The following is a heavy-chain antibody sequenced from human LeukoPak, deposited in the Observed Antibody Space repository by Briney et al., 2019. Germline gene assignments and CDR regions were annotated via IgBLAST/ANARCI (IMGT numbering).Heavy chain of an antibody. J-gene: IGHJ6*02. V-gene: IGHV4-59*01. CDR1: GGSISGYY. CDR2: IHYSGRA. D-gene: IGHD3-16*01. CDR3: VRFGVNYDMDV. Sequence: PSEILSLTCSVSGGSISGYYLTWVRQPPGKGLEWIGQIHYSGRADYNPSLKSRITMSVDTSRNQISLKLSSVTAADTAIYYCVRFGVNYDMDVWGQGTTVTVFS.